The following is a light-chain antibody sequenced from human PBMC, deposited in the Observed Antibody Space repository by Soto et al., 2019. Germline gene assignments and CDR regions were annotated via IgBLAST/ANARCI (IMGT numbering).Light chain of an antibody. V-gene: IGKV3-20*01. CDR2: GAS. Sequence: EIVMTQSPATLSVSPGERDPLSCRASQSVSRKLAWYQQTRGQAPRLLIYGASNRATGIPDRFSGSGSGTDFTLTISRLEPEDFAVYYCQQYGNSPPTFGQGTKVDIK. J-gene: IGKJ1*01. CDR3: QQYGNSPPT. CDR1: QSVSRK.